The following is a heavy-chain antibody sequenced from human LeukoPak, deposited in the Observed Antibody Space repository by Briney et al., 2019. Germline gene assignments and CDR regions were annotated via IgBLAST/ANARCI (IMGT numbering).Heavy chain of an antibody. CDR2: INSDGSST. CDR3: ARGSSSWYYFDY. J-gene: IGHJ4*02. Sequence: GGSLRLSCAASGFTFSSYWMHWVRQAPGKGLVWVSRINSDGSSTSYADSVKGRFTISRDNAKNTLYLQMYSLRAEDTAVYYCARGSSSWYYFDYWGQGTLVTVSS. D-gene: IGHD6-13*01. CDR1: GFTFSSYW. V-gene: IGHV3-74*01.